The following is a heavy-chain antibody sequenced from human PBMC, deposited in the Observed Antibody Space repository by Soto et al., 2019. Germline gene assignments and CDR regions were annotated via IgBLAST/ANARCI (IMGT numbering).Heavy chain of an antibody. CDR3: ARDSGAIAAAGTNYYYYGMDV. CDR1: GFTFSSYS. J-gene: IGHJ6*02. CDR2: ISSSSSYI. D-gene: IGHD6-13*01. V-gene: IGHV3-21*01. Sequence: PGGSLRLSCAASGFTFSSYSMNWVRQAPGKGLEWVSSISSSSSYIYYADSVKGRFTISRDNAKNSLYLQMNSLRAEDTAVYYCARDSGAIAAAGTNYYYYGMDVWGQGTTVTVSS.